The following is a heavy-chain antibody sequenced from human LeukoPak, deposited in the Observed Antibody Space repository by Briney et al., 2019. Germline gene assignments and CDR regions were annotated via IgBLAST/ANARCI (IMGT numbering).Heavy chain of an antibody. V-gene: IGHV1-8*03. CDR2: MNPNSGNT. Sequence: ASVKVSCKASGYTFNGYYIHWVRQAPGQGVEWMGWMNPNSGNTGYAQKFQDRVTITRNTSISTAYMELSSLRSEDTAVYYCAKGPAGYSYGSPNFDNWGQGTLVTVSS. CDR3: AKGPAGYSYGSPNFDN. CDR1: GYTFNGYY. D-gene: IGHD5-18*01. J-gene: IGHJ4*02.